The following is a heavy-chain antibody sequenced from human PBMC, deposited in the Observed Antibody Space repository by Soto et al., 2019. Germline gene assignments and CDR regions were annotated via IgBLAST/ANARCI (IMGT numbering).Heavy chain of an antibody. D-gene: IGHD4-17*01. CDR2: IKSKTDGGTT. J-gene: IGHJ4*03. Sequence: GGSLRLSCEASGFSFNNAWMSWIRQAPGKGLEWVGRIKSKTDGGTTDYAAPVKGRFTISRDDSKNTLYLQMNSLKNEDTAVYYCSFQESTTVTTFEFWGQGTLVTVSS. CDR1: GFSFNNAW. CDR3: SFQESTTVTTFEF. V-gene: IGHV3-15*01.